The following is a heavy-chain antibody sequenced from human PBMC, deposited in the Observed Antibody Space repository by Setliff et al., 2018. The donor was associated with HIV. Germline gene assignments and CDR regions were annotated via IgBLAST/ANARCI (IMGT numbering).Heavy chain of an antibody. D-gene: IGHD1-7*01. CDR2: IVVGSGNT. Sequence: SVKVSCKASGFTFTNSAVQWVRQARRQRLEWIGWIVVGSGNTNYAQKFQERVTITRDMSTSRAYMELSGLRTEDTAVYYCAADPQTGTTSYDPFDIWGQGTVVTVSS. J-gene: IGHJ3*02. V-gene: IGHV1-58*01. CDR3: AADPQTGTTSYDPFDI. CDR1: GFTFTNSA.